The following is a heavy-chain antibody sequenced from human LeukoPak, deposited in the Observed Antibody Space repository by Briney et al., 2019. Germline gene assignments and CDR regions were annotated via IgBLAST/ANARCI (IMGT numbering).Heavy chain of an antibody. CDR2: IYPGDSDT. J-gene: IGHJ6*02. CDR1: GYSFTSYW. V-gene: IGHV5-51*01. CDR3: ARHSKGGPGYCSGGSCYSYYYYGMDV. Sequence: GESLKISCKGSGYSFTSYWSGWVRQMPGKGLEWMGIIYPGDSDTRYSPSFQGQVTISADKSISTAYLQWSSLKASDTAMYYCARHSKGGPGYCSGGSCYSYYYYGMDVWGQGTTVTVSS. D-gene: IGHD2-15*01.